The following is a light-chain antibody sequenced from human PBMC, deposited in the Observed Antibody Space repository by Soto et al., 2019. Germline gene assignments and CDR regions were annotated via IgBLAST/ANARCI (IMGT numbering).Light chain of an antibody. CDR3: SSYTSSSSYV. CDR2: DVS. J-gene: IGLJ1*01. Sequence: QSVLTQPASVSGSPGQSITISCTGTSSDVGGYNYVSWYQQHPRKAPKLMIYDVSNRPSGVSNRFSGSKSGNTASLTISGLQAEYEADYYCSSYTSSSSYVFGTGTKVTVL. CDR1: SSDVGGYNY. V-gene: IGLV2-14*01.